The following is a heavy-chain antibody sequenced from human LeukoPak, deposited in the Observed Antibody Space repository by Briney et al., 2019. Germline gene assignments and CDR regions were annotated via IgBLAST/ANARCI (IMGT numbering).Heavy chain of an antibody. CDR3: GSTNYNPALKSRVTISVDTSKNQFSLKLSSVTAADTAVYYCASGIDYYVSSGYFGVIDY. J-gene: IGHJ4*02. D-gene: IGHD3-10*01. CDR1: GGSISSYY. V-gene: IGHV4-59*01. Sequence: SETLSLTCTVSGGSISSYYWSWIRQPPGKGRGWVGYVFYIGSTNYNPSLTCRATISLATSKTQSRLKLSSVAAAPTARYYSGSTNYNPALKSRVTISVDTSKNQFSLKLSSVTAADTAVYYCASGIDYYVSSGYFGVIDYWGQGTLVTVSS. CDR2: VFYIGST.